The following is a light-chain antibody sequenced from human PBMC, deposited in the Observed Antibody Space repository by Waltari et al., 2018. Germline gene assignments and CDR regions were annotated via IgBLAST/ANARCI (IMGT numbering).Light chain of an antibody. CDR3: ISYSSSTTLGV. J-gene: IGLJ2*01. V-gene: IGLV2-14*03. CDR1: SSDVGGYNY. CDR2: EAR. Sequence: QSALTQPASVSGSPGQSITISCTGSSSDVGGYNYVSWYQQHPGKAPKLMIYEARNRPSGVSNRFSGSKSGNTASLTISWLLAEDEADYYCISYSSSTTLGVFGGGTKLTVL.